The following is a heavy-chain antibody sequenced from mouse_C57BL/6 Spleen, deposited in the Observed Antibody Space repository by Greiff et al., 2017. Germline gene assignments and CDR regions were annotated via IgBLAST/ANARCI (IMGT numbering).Heavy chain of an antibody. V-gene: IGHV5-6*01. J-gene: IGHJ2*01. D-gene: IGHD1-1*01. CDR1: GFTFSSYG. CDR3: ARQTTVVATRYYFDY. Sequence: EVKLVESGGDLVKPGGSLKLSCAASGFTFSSYGMSWVRQTPDKRLEWVATISSGGSYTDYPDSVKGRFTISRDNAKNTLYLQMSSLKSEDTAMYYCARQTTVVATRYYFDYWGQGTTLTVSS. CDR2: ISSGGSYT.